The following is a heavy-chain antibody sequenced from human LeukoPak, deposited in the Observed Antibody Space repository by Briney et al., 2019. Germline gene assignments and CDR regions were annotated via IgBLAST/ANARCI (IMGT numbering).Heavy chain of an antibody. CDR3: AREREWIQLPAMRSYYYMDV. Sequence: SETLSLTCTVSGGPISSSYWSWIRQPPGKGLEWIGYIYYSGSPNYNPSLKSRVTISVDTSKNQFSLKLSSVTAADTAVYYCAREREWIQLPAMRSYYYMDVWGKGTTVTVSS. CDR1: GGPISSSY. D-gene: IGHD5-18*01. J-gene: IGHJ6*03. V-gene: IGHV4-59*01. CDR2: IYYSGSP.